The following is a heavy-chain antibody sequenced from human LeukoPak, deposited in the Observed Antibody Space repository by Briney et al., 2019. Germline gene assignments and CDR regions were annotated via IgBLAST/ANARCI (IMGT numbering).Heavy chain of an antibody. V-gene: IGHV4-59*08. J-gene: IGHJ4*02. D-gene: IGHD2-21*01. Sequence: PSETLSLTCTVSGGSLFSYYWSWISQPPGKGLEWMGYIYYSGSTNYTPPLKSRVTISVDTSKNQFSLRGSSVTAADTAVCYCARHLNNCGDDCYIFDYWGQGTLVTVSS. CDR2: IYYSGST. CDR3: ARHLNNCGDDCYIFDY. CDR1: GGSLFSYY.